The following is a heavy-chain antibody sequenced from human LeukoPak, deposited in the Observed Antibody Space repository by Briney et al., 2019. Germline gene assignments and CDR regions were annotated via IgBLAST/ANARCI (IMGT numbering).Heavy chain of an antibody. J-gene: IGHJ4*02. CDR3: ARDTVTTDY. V-gene: IGHV3-30*03. CDR1: GSTFSNYG. Sequence: GGSLRLSCAASGSTFSNYGMHWVRQAPGKGLEWVAVISYDGSNKYYADSVKGRFTISRDNSKNTLYLQMNSLRAEDTAVYYCARDTVTTDYWGQGTLVTVSS. CDR2: ISYDGSNK. D-gene: IGHD4-17*01.